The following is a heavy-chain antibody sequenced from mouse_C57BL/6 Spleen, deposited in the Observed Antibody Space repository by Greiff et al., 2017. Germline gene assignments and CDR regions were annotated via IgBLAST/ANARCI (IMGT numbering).Heavy chain of an antibody. Sequence: EVKLLESGGGLVQPGGSMKLSCAASGFTFSDAWMDWVRQSPEKGLEWVAEIRNKANNHATYYAESVKGRFTISRDDSKSSVYLQMNSLRAEDTGIYYCTRSSFYYYAMDYWGQGTSVTVSS. V-gene: IGHV6-6*01. CDR1: GFTFSDAW. J-gene: IGHJ4*01. CDR2: IRNKANNHAT. CDR3: TRSSFYYYAMDY.